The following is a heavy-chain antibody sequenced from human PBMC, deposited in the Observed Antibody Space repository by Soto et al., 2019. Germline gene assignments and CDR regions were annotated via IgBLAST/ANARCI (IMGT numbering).Heavy chain of an antibody. CDR3: ARGIYHDFWSGYFRNYYYGMDV. J-gene: IGHJ6*02. CDR2: MNPNSGNT. D-gene: IGHD3-3*01. Sequence: ASVKVSCKASGYTFTSYDINWVRQATGQGLEWMGWMNPNSGNTGYAQKFQGRVTMTRSTSISTAYMELSSLRSEDTAVYYCARGIYHDFWSGYFRNYYYGMDVWGQGTTVTVSS. V-gene: IGHV1-8*01. CDR1: GYTFTSYD.